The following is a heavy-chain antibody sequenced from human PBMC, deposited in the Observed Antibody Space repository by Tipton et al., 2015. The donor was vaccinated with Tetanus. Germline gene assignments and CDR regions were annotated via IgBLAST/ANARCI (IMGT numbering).Heavy chain of an antibody. D-gene: IGHD1-1*01. CDR3: ARRSLTNYGLDV. CDR1: GFSVSNNY. CDR2: INPDGRRT. J-gene: IGHJ6*02. V-gene: IGHV3-74*01. Sequence: GSLRLSCAASGFSVSNNYMSWVRQTPGKGLLWISRINPDGRRTNYADSVKGRFTISRDNAKNTVYLQMNSLRAEDTAVYFCARRSLTNYGLDVWGQGTPVTVSS.